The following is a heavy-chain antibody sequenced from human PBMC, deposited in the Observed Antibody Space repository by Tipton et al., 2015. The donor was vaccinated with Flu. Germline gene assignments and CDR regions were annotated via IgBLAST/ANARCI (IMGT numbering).Heavy chain of an antibody. CDR3: ARKVTESSHNSDYIDS. Sequence: TLSLTCTVSGGSTSSGSYYWSWIRQPAGKGLEWIGRIYTTGSTKYNPSLKSRVTISLDTSKNRFSLNLTSLTAADTAVYYCARKVTESSHNSDYIDSWGQGTLVTVSS. V-gene: IGHV4-61*02. D-gene: IGHD1-20*01. J-gene: IGHJ4*02. CDR1: GGSTSSGSYY. CDR2: IYTTGST.